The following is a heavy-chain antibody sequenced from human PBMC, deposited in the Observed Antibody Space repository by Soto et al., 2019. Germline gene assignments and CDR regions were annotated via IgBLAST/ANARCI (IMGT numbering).Heavy chain of an antibody. CDR3: ARDWSRYYDNSGLIWFY. CDR1: GYTFTGYY. D-gene: IGHD3-22*01. Sequence: ASVNVSSKSSGYTFTGYYMHWGRQAPGQGLEWMGWINPNSGGTNYAQKFQGRVTMTRDTSISTAYMELSRLRSDDTAVYYCARDWSRYYDNSGLIWFYWGQGSLVTVSS. CDR2: INPNSGGT. J-gene: IGHJ4*02. V-gene: IGHV1-2*02.